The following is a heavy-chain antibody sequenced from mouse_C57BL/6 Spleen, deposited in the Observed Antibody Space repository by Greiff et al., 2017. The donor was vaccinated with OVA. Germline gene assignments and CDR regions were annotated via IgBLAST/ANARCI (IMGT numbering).Heavy chain of an antibody. CDR1: GYSFTDYN. CDR3: ARSGSSYRYFDV. CDR2: INPNYGTT. Sequence: EVKLMESGPELVKPGASVKISCKASGYSFTDYNMNWVKQSHGKSLEWIGVINPNYGTTSYNQKFKGKATLTVDQSSSTAYMQLNSLTSEDSAVYYCARSGSSYRYFDVWGTGTTVTVSS. V-gene: IGHV1-39*01. J-gene: IGHJ1*03. D-gene: IGHD1-1*01.